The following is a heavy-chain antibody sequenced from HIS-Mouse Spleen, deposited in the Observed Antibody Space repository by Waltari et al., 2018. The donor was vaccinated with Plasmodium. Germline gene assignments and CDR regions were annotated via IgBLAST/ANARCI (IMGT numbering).Heavy chain of an antibody. CDR3: ARHKKRGQLVRGYFDY. CDR2: IDWDDDK. J-gene: IGHJ4*02. CDR1: GFSLSTSGMC. D-gene: IGHD6-6*01. Sequence: QVTLRESGPALVKPTQTLTLTCTFSGFSLSTSGMCVSWIRQPPGKALEWLARIDWDDDKYYSTSLKARLTISKDTSKNQVCLTMTNRDPVDTATYYCARHKKRGQLVRGYFDYWGQGTLVTVSS. V-gene: IGHV2-70*15.